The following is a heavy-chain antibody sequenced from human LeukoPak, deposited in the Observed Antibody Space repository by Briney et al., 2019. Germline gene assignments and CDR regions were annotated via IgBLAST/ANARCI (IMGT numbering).Heavy chain of an antibody. CDR1: GYTFTGYY. CDR2: INPNSGGT. Sequence: ASVKVSCKASGYTFTGYYMHWVRQAPGQGLEWMGWINPNSGGTNYAQKFQGRVTMTRDTSISTAYMELSRLRSDDTAVYYCARLYGEGWYFDYWGQGTLVTVSS. V-gene: IGHV1-2*02. J-gene: IGHJ4*02. D-gene: IGHD4-17*01. CDR3: ARLYGEGWYFDY.